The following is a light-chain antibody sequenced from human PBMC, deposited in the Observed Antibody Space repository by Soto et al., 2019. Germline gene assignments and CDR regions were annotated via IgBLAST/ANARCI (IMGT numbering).Light chain of an antibody. CDR1: SSDIGAYTL. CDR3: SSYTSSSVV. V-gene: IGLV2-14*02. J-gene: IGLJ2*01. CDR2: DVS. Sequence: QSVLTQPASVSGSPGQSITISCTGTSSDIGAYTLVSWYQQYPGKAPRLIIYDVSNRPSGVSNRFSGSKSGNTASLTISGLQAEDEADYYCSSYTSSSVVFGGGTKLTVL.